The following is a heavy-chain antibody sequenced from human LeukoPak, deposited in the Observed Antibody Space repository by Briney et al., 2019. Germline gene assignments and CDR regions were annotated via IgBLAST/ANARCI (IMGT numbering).Heavy chain of an antibody. D-gene: IGHD3-10*01. CDR1: GGSFSGYY. V-gene: IGHV4-34*01. Sequence: SETLSFTCAVYGGSFSGYYWSWIRQPPGKGLEWIGEINHSGSTNYNPSLKSRVTISVDTSKNQFSLKLSSVTAADTAVYYCARGRYYGSGNWFDPWGQGTLVTVSS. CDR3: ARGRYYGSGNWFDP. J-gene: IGHJ5*02. CDR2: INHSGST.